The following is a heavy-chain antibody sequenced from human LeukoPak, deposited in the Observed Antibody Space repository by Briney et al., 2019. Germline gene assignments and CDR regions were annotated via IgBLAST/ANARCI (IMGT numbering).Heavy chain of an antibody. CDR1: GGSFSGYY. CDR2: INHSGST. Sequence: SETLSLTCAVYGGSFSGYYWSWIRQPPGKGLEWIGEINHSGSTNYNPSLKSRVTISVDTSKNQFSLKLSSVTAADTAVYYCARDSFYDSRGYYYTGAFDYWGQGTLVTVSS. D-gene: IGHD3-22*01. J-gene: IGHJ4*02. V-gene: IGHV4-34*01. CDR3: ARDSFYDSRGYYYTGAFDY.